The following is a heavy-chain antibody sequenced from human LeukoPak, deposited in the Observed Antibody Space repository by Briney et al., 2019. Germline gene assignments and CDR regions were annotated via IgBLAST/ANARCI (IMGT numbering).Heavy chain of an antibody. J-gene: IGHJ6*03. CDR1: GFTFSSYS. CDR2: ISTSSSYI. V-gene: IGHV3-21*01. D-gene: IGHD1-26*01. Sequence: AGGSLRLSCTASGFTFSSYSMNWVRQAPGKGLEWVSSISTSSSYIYYADSVKGRFTISRDNARNSLYLQMNTLRAEDTAVYYCARGAMDHSIYYYYYYMDVWGKGTTVTVSS. CDR3: ARGAMDHSIYYYYYYMDV.